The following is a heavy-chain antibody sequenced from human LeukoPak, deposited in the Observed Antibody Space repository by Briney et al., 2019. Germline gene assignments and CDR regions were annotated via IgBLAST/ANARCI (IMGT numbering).Heavy chain of an antibody. V-gene: IGHV3-48*03. J-gene: IGHJ4*02. D-gene: IGHD3-22*01. CDR2: ISSSGSTI. Sequence: GESLKISCAASGFTFSSYEMNWVRQAPGKGLEWVSYISSSGSTIYYADSVKGRFTISRDNAKNSLYLQMNSLRAEDTAVYYCARDKGTYYYDSSPEGYWGQGTLVTVSS. CDR3: ARDKGTYYYDSSPEGY. CDR1: GFTFSSYE.